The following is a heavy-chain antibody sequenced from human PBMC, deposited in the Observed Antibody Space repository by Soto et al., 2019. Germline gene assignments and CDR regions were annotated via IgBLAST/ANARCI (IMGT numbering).Heavy chain of an antibody. Sequence: EVQLLESGGGLVQPGGSLRLSCAASGFTFTTYAMSWVRQAPGKGLAWVSGVTDSGGKTYYADSVKGRFTISRDNSKKTLYLQMNSLRAEDTAVYYCAKGFIVAATTPEFYYWGQGTLVTVSS. CDR1: GFTFTTYA. J-gene: IGHJ4*02. V-gene: IGHV3-23*01. D-gene: IGHD1-26*01. CDR2: VTDSGGKT. CDR3: AKGFIVAATTPEFYY.